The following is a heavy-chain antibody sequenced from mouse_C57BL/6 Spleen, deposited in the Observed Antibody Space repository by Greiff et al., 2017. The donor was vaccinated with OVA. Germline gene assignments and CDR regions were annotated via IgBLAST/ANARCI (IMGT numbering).Heavy chain of an antibody. J-gene: IGHJ2*01. CDR1: GFTFSDSY. Sequence: EVKLVESEGGLVQPGSSMKLSCTASGFTFSDSYMAWVRQVPEKGLEWVANINYDGSSTYYLASLKSRFIISRDNAKNLLYLQMSSLKAEDTATYYCSSDSSGYGYWGQGTTLTVSS. CDR3: SSDSSGYGY. D-gene: IGHD3-2*02. V-gene: IGHV5-16*01. CDR2: INYDGSST.